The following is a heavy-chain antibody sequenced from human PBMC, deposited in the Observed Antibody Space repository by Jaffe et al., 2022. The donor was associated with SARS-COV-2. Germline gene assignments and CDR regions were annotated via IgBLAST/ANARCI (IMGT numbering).Heavy chain of an antibody. J-gene: IGHJ4*02. D-gene: IGHD3-22*01. CDR1: GFTFSDYY. CDR3: ARDPRLRITTFDY. V-gene: IGHV3-11*01. CDR2: ISGSGKTI. Sequence: QVQLVESGGGLVKPGGSLRLSCAASGFTFSDYYMNWIRQAPGKGLEWISYISGSGKTIYYTDSVKGRFTISRDNAKNSLYLQMNSLRAEDTAVYYCARDPRLRITTFDYWGQGTPVTVSS.